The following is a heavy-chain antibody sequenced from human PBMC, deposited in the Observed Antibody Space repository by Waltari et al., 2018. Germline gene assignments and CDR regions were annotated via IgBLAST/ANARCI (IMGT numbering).Heavy chain of an antibody. CDR2: IYRGVDT. V-gene: IGHV3-53*01. D-gene: IGHD3-16*01. CDR3: AGGTLPYWYFDL. Sequence: EVQLVEPGGDLIQPGESLRLPCAAPGFIVRTDSMAWVRPVPGKGLEWVSAIYRGVDTYYADSVKGRFTISTDNSKNTLYLQMNSLRADDTAVYYCAGGTLPYWYFDLWGRGTLVTVSS. CDR1: GFIVRTDS. J-gene: IGHJ2*01.